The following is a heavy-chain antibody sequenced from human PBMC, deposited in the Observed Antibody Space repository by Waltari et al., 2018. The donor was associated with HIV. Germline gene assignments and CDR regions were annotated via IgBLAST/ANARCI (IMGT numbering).Heavy chain of an antibody. D-gene: IGHD3-10*01. CDR2: INPSGGST. Sequence: QVQVVQSGAEVKKPGASVKVSWKASGYTFSSHSMPWVRQAPGQGLEWMGIINPSGGSTSYAQKFQGRVTMTRDTSTSTVYMELSSLRSEDTAVYYCARASISPRWFGSPGDYWGQGTLVTVSS. J-gene: IGHJ4*02. CDR3: ARASISPRWFGSPGDY. V-gene: IGHV1-46*01. CDR1: GYTFSSHS.